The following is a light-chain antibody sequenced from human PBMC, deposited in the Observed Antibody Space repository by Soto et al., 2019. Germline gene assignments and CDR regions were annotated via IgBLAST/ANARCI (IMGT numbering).Light chain of an antibody. CDR1: SSDVGGYNY. CDR2: EVN. J-gene: IGLJ1*01. Sequence: QSVLTQPPSASGSPGQAVAISCTGTSSDVGGYNYVSWYQQHPGKAPKLMIYEVNKRPSGVPDRFSGSKSGNTASLTVSGLEAEDEAYYYCSSYGGSSNVFGTGTKVTVL. V-gene: IGLV2-8*01. CDR3: SSYGGSSNV.